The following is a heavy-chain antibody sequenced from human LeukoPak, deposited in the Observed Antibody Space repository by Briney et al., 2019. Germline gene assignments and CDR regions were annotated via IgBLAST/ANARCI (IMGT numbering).Heavy chain of an antibody. Sequence: ASVKVSCKASGYTFTSYGISWVRQAPGQGLEWMGWISAYNGNTNYAQKLQGRGTMTTDTSTSTAYMELRSLRSDDTAVYYCARPQYSGSYHHDAFDIWGQGTMVTVSS. CDR1: GYTFTSYG. D-gene: IGHD1-26*01. CDR3: ARPQYSGSYHHDAFDI. CDR2: ISAYNGNT. J-gene: IGHJ3*02. V-gene: IGHV1-18*01.